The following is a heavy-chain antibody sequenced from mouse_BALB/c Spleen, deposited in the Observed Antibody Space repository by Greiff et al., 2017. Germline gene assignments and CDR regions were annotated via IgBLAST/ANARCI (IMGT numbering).Heavy chain of an antibody. CDR3: VITTGTPFAY. V-gene: IGHV1-5*01. Sequence: EVQLQESGTVLARPGASVKMSCKASGYTFTSYWMHWVKQRPGQGLEWIGAIYPGNSDTSYNQKFKGKAKLTAVTSTSTAYMELSSLTNEDSAVYYCVITTGTPFAYWGQGTLVTVSA. J-gene: IGHJ3*01. CDR2: IYPGNSDT. D-gene: IGHD2-4*01. CDR1: GYTFTSYW.